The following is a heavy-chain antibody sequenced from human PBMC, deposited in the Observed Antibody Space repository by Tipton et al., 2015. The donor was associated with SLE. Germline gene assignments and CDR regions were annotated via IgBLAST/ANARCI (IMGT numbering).Heavy chain of an antibody. CDR1: GGSFSSYY. CDR2: IYNVGST. Sequence: TLSLTCTVSGGSFSSYYWSWIRQPPGKGLDWIGYIYNVGSTNYNPSLKSRLTISVDMSKNQFSLKLSSVTAADAAVYYCARDQGGILDYWGQGTLVTVSS. CDR3: ARDQGGILDY. J-gene: IGHJ4*02. D-gene: IGHD3-16*01. V-gene: IGHV4-59*01.